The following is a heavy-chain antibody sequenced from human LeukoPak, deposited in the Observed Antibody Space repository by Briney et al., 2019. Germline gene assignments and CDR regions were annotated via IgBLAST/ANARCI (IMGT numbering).Heavy chain of an antibody. CDR2: INAGNGNT. CDR3: ARGGGYSTTNWFDP. J-gene: IGHJ5*02. V-gene: IGHV1-3*01. Sequence: ASVNVSCKASGYTFTSYAMHWVRQAPGQRLEWMGWINAGNGNTKYSQKFQGRVTITRDTSASTAYMELSSLRSEDTAVYYCARGGGYSTTNWFDPWGQGTLVTVSS. D-gene: IGHD3-3*01. CDR1: GYTFTSYA.